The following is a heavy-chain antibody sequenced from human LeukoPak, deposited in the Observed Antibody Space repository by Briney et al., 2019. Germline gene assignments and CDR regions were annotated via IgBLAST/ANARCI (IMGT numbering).Heavy chain of an antibody. CDR3: ARDMITIFGVVHDAFDI. V-gene: IGHV1-2*02. J-gene: IGHJ3*02. D-gene: IGHD3-3*01. CDR2: INPNSGGT. Sequence: ASVNVSFKSSGYTFTGYYMHWVRPAPGQGLEGVGWINPNSGGTTYAQKFQGRVNMTRDTSISTAYMELNRLRSDDKAVYYCARDMITIFGVVHDAFDIWGQGTMVTVSS. CDR1: GYTFTGYY.